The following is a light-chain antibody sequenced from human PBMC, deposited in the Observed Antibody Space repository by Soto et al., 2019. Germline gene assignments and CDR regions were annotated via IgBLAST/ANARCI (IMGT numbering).Light chain of an antibody. V-gene: IGKV3-20*01. CDR3: QQYGTSRGT. CDR2: GAS. CDR1: QSVSSSF. J-gene: IGKJ2*01. Sequence: EIVLTQSPGTLSLSPGERATLSCRASQSVSSSFLAWYQQKPGQAPRLLIYGASSRPSGVPDRFSGSGSGTDVTLTISRLEPEDFAVYYCQQYGTSRGTFGQGTKLEI.